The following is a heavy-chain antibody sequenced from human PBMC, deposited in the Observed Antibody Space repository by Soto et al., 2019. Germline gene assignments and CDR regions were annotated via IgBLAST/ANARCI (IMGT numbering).Heavy chain of an antibody. CDR2: IIPIFGTA. CDR3: ASGLYGGTPDGCLDY. J-gene: IGHJ4*02. D-gene: IGHD6-19*01. CDR1: GGTFSSYA. V-gene: IGHV1-69*13. Sequence: SVKVSCKASGGTFSSYAISWVRQAPGQGLEWMGGIIPIFGTANYAQKFQGRVTITADESTSTAYMELSSLRSEDTAVYYCASGLYGGTPDGCLDYWGQGTLVTVSS.